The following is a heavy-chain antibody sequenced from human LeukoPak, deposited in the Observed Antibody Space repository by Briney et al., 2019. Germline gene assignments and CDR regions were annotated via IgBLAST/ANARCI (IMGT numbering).Heavy chain of an antibody. J-gene: IGHJ4*02. CDR3: AREKVEMATIGDY. CDR2: INPNSGGT. Sequence: ASVKVSCKASGYTFTGYYMHWVRQAPGQGLEWMGWINPNSGGTNYAQKFQGRVTMTRDTSISTAYMELSRLRSDDTAVYYCAREKVEMATIGDYWGQGTLVTVSS. CDR1: GYTFTGYY. D-gene: IGHD5-24*01. V-gene: IGHV1-2*02.